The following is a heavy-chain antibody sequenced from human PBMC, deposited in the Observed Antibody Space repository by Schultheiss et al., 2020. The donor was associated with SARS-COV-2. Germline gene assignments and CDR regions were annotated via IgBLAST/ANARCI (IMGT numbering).Heavy chain of an antibody. CDR1: GYTFTSYG. J-gene: IGHJ4*02. CDR2: ISAYNGNT. CDR3: AEGQLSPSHY. D-gene: IGHD5-18*01. V-gene: IGHV1-18*01. Sequence: GESLKISCKASGYTFTSYGISWVRQAPGQGLEWMGWISAYNGNTNYAQKLQGRVTMTTDTSTSTAYMELRSLRSEDTAVYYCAEGQLSPSHYWGQGTLVTVSS.